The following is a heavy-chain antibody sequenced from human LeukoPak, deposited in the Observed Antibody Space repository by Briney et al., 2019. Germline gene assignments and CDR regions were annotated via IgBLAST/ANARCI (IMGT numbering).Heavy chain of an antibody. D-gene: IGHD3-22*01. CDR3: ARARSYDSSGHRPGYFDY. Sequence: SETLSLTCAVYGGSFSGYYWSWIRQPPGKGLEWIGYIYYSGSTNYNPSLKSRVTISVDTSKNQFSLKLSSVAAADTAVYYCARARSYDSSGHRPGYFDYWGQGTLVTVSS. V-gene: IGHV4-59*01. J-gene: IGHJ4*02. CDR1: GGSFSGYY. CDR2: IYYSGST.